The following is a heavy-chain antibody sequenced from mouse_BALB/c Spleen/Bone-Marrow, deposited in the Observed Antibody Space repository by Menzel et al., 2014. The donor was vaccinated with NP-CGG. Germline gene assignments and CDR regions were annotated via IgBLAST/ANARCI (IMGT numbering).Heavy chain of an antibody. J-gene: IGHJ3*01. V-gene: IGHV4-1*02. CDR1: GVDFSRYW. D-gene: IGHD1-1*01. Sequence: EADGVDFSRYWMSWVRQAPGKGLEWIGEINPDSSTINYTPSLKDKFIISRDNAKNTLYLQMSKVRSEDTALYYCSRLYYYGNFAYWGQGTLVTVSA. CDR2: INPDSSTI. CDR3: SRLYYYGNFAY.